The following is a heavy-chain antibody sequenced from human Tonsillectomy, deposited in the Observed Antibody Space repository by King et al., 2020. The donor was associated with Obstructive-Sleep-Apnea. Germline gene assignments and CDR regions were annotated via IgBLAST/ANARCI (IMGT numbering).Heavy chain of an antibody. D-gene: IGHD3-10*01. CDR1: GFTFSSYA. CDR2: ISYDGSNK. CDR3: ARGGNYYGSGSYLGDYFDY. V-gene: IGHV3-30*04. Sequence: VQLVESGGGVVQPGRSLRLSCAASGFTFSSYAMHWVRQAPGKGLEWVAVISYDGSNKDYADSVEGRFTISRDNSKNTLYLQMNSLRAEDTAVYYCARGGNYYGSGSYLGDYFDYWGQGTLVTVSS. J-gene: IGHJ4*02.